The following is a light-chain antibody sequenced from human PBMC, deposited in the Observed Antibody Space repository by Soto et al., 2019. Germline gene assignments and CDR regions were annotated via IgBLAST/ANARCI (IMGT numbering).Light chain of an antibody. CDR3: RQSYSTPLT. CDR1: QSISNY. V-gene: IGKV1-39*01. J-gene: IGKJ4*01. CDR2: AAS. Sequence: DIQMTQSPSSLSASVGDRVTITCRASQSISNYLNWYQQKPGKAPKLLIYAASSLQSGVQPKFSGSGSGTDCTITISSLQLEDFATYYCRQSYSTPLTFGGGTKVEIK.